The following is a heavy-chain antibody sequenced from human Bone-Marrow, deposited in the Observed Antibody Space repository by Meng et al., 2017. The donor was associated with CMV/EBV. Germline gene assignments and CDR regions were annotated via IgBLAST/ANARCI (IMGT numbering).Heavy chain of an antibody. J-gene: IGHJ4*02. CDR2: IYPGDSDT. Sequence: KIPCKASGYSFTDFWIGWVRQMPGKGLEWMGIIYPGDSDTRYSPSFQGQVTISADKSIGTAYLQWSSLKASDTGIYYCARPGQHSSVSWGQGTLVTVSS. CDR3: ARPGQHSSVS. CDR1: GYSFTDFW. D-gene: IGHD3-22*01. V-gene: IGHV5-51*01.